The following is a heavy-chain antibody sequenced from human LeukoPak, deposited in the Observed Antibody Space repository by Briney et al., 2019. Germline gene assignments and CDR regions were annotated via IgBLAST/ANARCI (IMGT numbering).Heavy chain of an antibody. V-gene: IGHV5-10-1*01. J-gene: IGHJ4*02. D-gene: IGHD3-10*01. Sequence: GESLKISRQGSGYSFTTYWINWVRQMPGKGLEWMGRIDPSDSYTDYSPSFQGHVTISVDKSSTTAYLQWSSLKTSDTAMYYCARSVAFGSGTYDFDYWGQGTLVTVSS. CDR2: IDPSDSYT. CDR3: ARSVAFGSGTYDFDY. CDR1: GYSFTTYW.